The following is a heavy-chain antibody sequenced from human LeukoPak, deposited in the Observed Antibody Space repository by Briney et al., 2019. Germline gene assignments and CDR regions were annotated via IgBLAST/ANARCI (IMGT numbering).Heavy chain of an antibody. CDR1: GFTFSKAW. V-gene: IGHV3-23*01. Sequence: GGSLRLSYAASGFTFSKAWMSWVRRAPGKGLEWASDISGSGGSTYYADSVKGRFTISRDNSKNTLYLQMNSLRAEDTAVYYCAKDRPFYCSGGSCQDDAFDIWGQGTMVTVSS. D-gene: IGHD2-15*01. J-gene: IGHJ3*02. CDR3: AKDRPFYCSGGSCQDDAFDI. CDR2: ISGSGGST.